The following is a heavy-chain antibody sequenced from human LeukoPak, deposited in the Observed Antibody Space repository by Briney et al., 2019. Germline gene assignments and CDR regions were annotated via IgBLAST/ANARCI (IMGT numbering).Heavy chain of an antibody. J-gene: IGHJ4*02. Sequence: GASLRLSCAASGFTFKEYGMSWVRQAPGKGLEWVSTINDNGANTHYADSVEGRFTISRDSPKNTLFLQMNSLRADDTARYYCTKGDGGWYPIDSWGQGTLIIVSS. CDR2: INDNGANT. D-gene: IGHD6-19*01. V-gene: IGHV3-23*01. CDR3: TKGDGGWYPIDS. CDR1: GFTFKEYG.